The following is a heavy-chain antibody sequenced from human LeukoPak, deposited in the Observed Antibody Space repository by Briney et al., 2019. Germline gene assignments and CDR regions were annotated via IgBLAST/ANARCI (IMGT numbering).Heavy chain of an antibody. CDR2: IDSDGSST. V-gene: IGHV3-74*01. CDR3: ARVRSSGWSYFDY. J-gene: IGHJ4*02. CDR1: GFTFSSYW. D-gene: IGHD6-19*01. Sequence: GGSLRLSCAASGFTFSSYWMHWVRQAPGEGLVWVSRIDSDGSSTSYADSVKGRFTISRDNAKNTEYLQMNSLRPEDTAVYYCARVRSSGWSYFDYWGQGTLVTVSS.